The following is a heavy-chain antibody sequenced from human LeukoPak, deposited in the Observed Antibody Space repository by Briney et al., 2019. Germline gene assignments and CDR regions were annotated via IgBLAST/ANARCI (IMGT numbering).Heavy chain of an antibody. V-gene: IGHV3-21*01. J-gene: IGHJ4*02. Sequence: GGSLRLSCAASGFTFSSYSMNWVRQAPGKGLEWVSSISSSSSYIYYADSGKGRFTISRDNAKTSLYLQMNSLRDEDTAVYYCARDFRAYSSSWNYWGQGTLVTVSS. D-gene: IGHD6-6*01. CDR3: ARDFRAYSSSWNY. CDR1: GFTFSSYS. CDR2: ISSSSSYI.